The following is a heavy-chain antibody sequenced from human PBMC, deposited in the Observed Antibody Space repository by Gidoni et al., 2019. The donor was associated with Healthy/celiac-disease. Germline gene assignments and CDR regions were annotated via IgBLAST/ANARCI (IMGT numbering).Heavy chain of an antibody. Sequence: QVQLQASGPGLVKPSQTLSLTCTVSGGSISSGSYYWSWIRQPAGKGLEWIGRIYTSGSTNYNPSLKSRVTISVDTSKNQFSLKLSSVTAADTAVYYCARGGSSRGPAFDIWGQGTMVTVSS. V-gene: IGHV4-61*02. J-gene: IGHJ3*02. CDR3: ARGGSSRGPAFDI. CDR2: IYTSGST. D-gene: IGHD6-13*01. CDR1: GGSISSGSYY.